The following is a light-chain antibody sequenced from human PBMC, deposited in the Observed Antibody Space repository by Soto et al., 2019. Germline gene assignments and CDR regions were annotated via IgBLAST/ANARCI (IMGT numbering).Light chain of an antibody. CDR1: QSVSSNY. Sequence: EIVLTQSPGTLSLSPGERATLSCRASQSVSSNYLAWYQQKRGQAPRLLIYGASSRATGIPTRFSGSGSGTDFPLTISRLEHEDFAVYYCQQYDTSPRTFGQGTKVEI. J-gene: IGKJ1*01. V-gene: IGKV3-20*01. CDR3: QQYDTSPRT. CDR2: GAS.